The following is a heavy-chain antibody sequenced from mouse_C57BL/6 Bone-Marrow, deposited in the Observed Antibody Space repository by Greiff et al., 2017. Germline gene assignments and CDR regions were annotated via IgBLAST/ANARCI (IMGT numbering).Heavy chain of an antibody. CDR3: ARSDYCCSSWFAY. CDR1: GYTFTSYH. Sequence: QVQLQQSGAELVRPGASVKMSCKASGYTFTSYHMHWVKQTPRQGLEWIGAIYPGKGDTSYNQKLKCNATLNVDKSSSTAYMQLSSLTSEDSAVYFCARSDYCCSSWFAYWGQGTLVTVSA. CDR2: IYPGKGDT. V-gene: IGHV1-12*01. D-gene: IGHD1-1*01. J-gene: IGHJ3*01.